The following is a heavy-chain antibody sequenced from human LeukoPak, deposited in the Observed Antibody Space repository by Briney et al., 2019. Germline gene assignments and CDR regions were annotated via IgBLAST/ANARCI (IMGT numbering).Heavy chain of an antibody. CDR2: INPNSGGT. CDR3: ARDGSGYSSGWYFHDY. Sequence: ASVKVSCKASGYTFTGYYMHWVRQAPGQGREWMGRINPNSGGTNDAQKFQGRVTMTRDTSIRKAYMEMSRLRSDDTAVYYCARDGSGYSSGWYFHDYWGQGTLVTVSS. CDR1: GYTFTGYY. J-gene: IGHJ4*02. D-gene: IGHD6-19*01. V-gene: IGHV1-2*06.